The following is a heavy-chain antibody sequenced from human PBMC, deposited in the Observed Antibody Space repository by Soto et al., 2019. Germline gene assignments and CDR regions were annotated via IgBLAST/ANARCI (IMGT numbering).Heavy chain of an antibody. CDR2: ILHDETP. J-gene: IGHJ4*02. Sequence: GGSLRLSCAGTGFNFGSYVMNWVRQAPGRGLEWVSTILHDETPFYTDSVKGRFTISRDNVRGTLYLQMNGLRVEDAALYYCAKDLFPTSGQRFFFESWGQGSLVTVSS. D-gene: IGHD2-21*01. CDR3: AKDLFPTSGQRFFFES. CDR1: GFNFGSYV. V-gene: IGHV3-23*01.